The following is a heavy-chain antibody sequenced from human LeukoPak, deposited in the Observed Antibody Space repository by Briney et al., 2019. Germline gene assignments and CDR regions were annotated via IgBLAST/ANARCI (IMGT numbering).Heavy chain of an antibody. D-gene: IGHD1-26*01. CDR3: ARERVGATIDRGFDY. CDR1: GASISSSKYY. CDR2: IYTSGPT. Sequence: PSQTLSLTCTVSGASISSSKYYWNWIRPPAGKGLEWIGRIYTSGPTDYPASLKTRITISGDPSKNQFSLKLSSVTAADTAVYFWARERVGATIDRGFDYWGQGTRVPVSS. J-gene: IGHJ4*02. V-gene: IGHV4-61*02.